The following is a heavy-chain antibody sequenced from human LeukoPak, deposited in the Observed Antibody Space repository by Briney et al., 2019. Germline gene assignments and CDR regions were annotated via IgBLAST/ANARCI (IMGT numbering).Heavy chain of an antibody. CDR3: AKGSFYCNGNSCPQYYYYMDV. V-gene: IGHV3-30*02. CDR1: GYTFSRHG. J-gene: IGHJ6*03. Sequence: GGSLRLSCAASGYTFSRHGIHWVRQAPGKGLEWVAFIRYDGSNKYYADSVKGRFTISRDDSKNTLCLQMNSLRVEDTAVYYCAKGSFYCNGNSCPQYYYYMDVWGKGTTVTVSS. CDR2: IRYDGSNK. D-gene: IGHD2/OR15-2a*01.